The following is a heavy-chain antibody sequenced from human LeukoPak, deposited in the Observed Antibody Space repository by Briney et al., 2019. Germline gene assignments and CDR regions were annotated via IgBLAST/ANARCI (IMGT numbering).Heavy chain of an antibody. D-gene: IGHD2-2*01. CDR1: GYTFTGYG. J-gene: IGHJ5*02. Sequence: GASVKVSCKASGYTFTGYGISWVRQAPGQGLEWMGWIPTYNGNTNFAQKVQGRVTMTTDTSTSTAYMELRSLRSDDTAVYYCARAGYCSSTSCRYNWFDPWGQGTLVTVSS. CDR3: ARAGYCSSTSCRYNWFDP. CDR2: IPTYNGNT. V-gene: IGHV1-18*01.